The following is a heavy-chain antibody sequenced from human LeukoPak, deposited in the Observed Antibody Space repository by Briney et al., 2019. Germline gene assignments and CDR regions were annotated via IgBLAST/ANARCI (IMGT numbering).Heavy chain of an antibody. CDR3: ARDSHDICSGGSCYSHYYYYMDV. D-gene: IGHD2-15*01. J-gene: IGHJ6*03. V-gene: IGHV4-59*01. CDR2: IYYSGST. Sequence: SETLSLTCTVSGGSISSYYWSWVRQPPGKGLEWIGYIYYSGSTNYNPSLKSRVTISVDTSKNQFSLKLSSVTAADTAVYYCARDSHDICSGGSCYSHYYYYMDVWGKGTTVTVSS. CDR1: GGSISSYY.